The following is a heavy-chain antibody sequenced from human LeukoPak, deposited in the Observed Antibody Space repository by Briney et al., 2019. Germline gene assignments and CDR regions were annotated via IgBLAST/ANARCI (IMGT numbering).Heavy chain of an antibody. V-gene: IGHV7-4-1*02. Sequence: VKVSCKASGGTFSSYAISWVRQAPGQGLEYMGWIDTNTGNPTYAQGFTGRFVFSLDTSVSTAYLQISSLKAEDSAIYFCANCYDSSGFFAYWGQGTLVTVSS. D-gene: IGHD3-22*01. J-gene: IGHJ4*02. CDR3: ANCYDSSGFFAY. CDR1: GGTFSSYA. CDR2: IDTNTGNP.